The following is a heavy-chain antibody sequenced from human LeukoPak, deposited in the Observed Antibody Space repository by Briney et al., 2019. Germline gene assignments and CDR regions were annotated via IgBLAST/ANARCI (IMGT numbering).Heavy chain of an antibody. J-gene: IGHJ4*02. V-gene: IGHV3-49*04. CDR2: IRTKAYGGTP. Sequence: PGGSLRLSCTTTGLTFGDYAISWVRQAPGKGLEWVGFIRTKAYGGTPEYAASVKGRFTISRDDSKTTLYLQMNSLKTEDTAVYDCTTEWIQRWLGCDEAFDYWGQGTLVTVSS. CDR3: TTEWIQRWLGCDEAFDY. D-gene: IGHD5-18*01. CDR1: GLTFGDYA.